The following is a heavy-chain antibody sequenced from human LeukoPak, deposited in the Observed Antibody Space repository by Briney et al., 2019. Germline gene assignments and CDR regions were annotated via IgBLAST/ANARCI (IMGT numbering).Heavy chain of an antibody. CDR2: ISYDGSNK. CDR3: ARDPRYCSSSSCYQENRAGYGYYYYYYMDV. J-gene: IGHJ6*03. CDR1: GFTFSSYA. Sequence: PGGSLRLSCAASGFTFSSYAMRWVRQAPGKGLEWVAVISYDGSNKYYADSVKGRFTISRDNSKNTLYLQMNGLRAEDTAVYYCARDPRYCSSSSCYQENRAGYGYYYYYYMDVWGKGTTVTVSS. V-gene: IGHV3-30*04. D-gene: IGHD2-2*01.